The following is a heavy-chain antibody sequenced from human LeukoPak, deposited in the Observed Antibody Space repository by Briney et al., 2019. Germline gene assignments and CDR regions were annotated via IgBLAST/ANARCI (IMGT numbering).Heavy chain of an antibody. D-gene: IGHD6-19*01. CDR1: GGSFSGYY. J-gene: IGHJ5*02. CDR2: INHSGST. Sequence: SETLSLTCAVYGGSFSGYYWSWIRQPPGKGLEWIGEINHSGSTNYNPSLKRRVTISVDTSKNQFSLKLSSVTAADTAVYYCARGPYSSGHPRNWFDPWGQGNLVTVSS. CDR3: ARGPYSSGHPRNWFDP. V-gene: IGHV4-34*01.